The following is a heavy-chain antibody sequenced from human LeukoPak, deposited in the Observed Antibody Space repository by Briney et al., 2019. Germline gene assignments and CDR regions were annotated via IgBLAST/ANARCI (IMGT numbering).Heavy chain of an antibody. CDR2: IYYSGST. CDR3: ARVGVKSSGLDYYYYYYYMDV. V-gene: IGHV4-59*01. Sequence: SETLSLTCTVSGGSISSYYWSWIRQPPGKGLEWIGYIYYSGSTNYNPSLKSRVTISVDTSKNQFSLKLSSATAADTAVYYCARVGVKSSGLDYYYYYYYMDVWGKGTTVTVSS. CDR1: GGSISSYY. D-gene: IGHD6-19*01. J-gene: IGHJ6*03.